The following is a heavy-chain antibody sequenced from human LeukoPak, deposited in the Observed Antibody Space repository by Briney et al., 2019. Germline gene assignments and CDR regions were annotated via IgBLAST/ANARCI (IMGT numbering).Heavy chain of an antibody. CDR3: ARRTIVGATGFWFDP. V-gene: IGHV5-51*01. J-gene: IGHJ5*02. Sequence: GESLKISCKGSGYSFTSYWIGWVRPMPGKGREWMGIIYPGDSDTRYSPSFQGQVTISADKSISTAYLQWSSLKASDTAMYYCARRTIVGATGFWFDPWGQGTLVTVSS. CDR2: IYPGDSDT. D-gene: IGHD1-26*01. CDR1: GYSFTSYW.